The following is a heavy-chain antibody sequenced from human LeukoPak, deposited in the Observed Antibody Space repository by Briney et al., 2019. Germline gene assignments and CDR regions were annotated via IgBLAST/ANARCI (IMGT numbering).Heavy chain of an antibody. CDR1: GGSIDSYH. V-gene: IGHV4-4*07. J-gene: IGHJ3*02. CDR3: ARDLYSSRTNDAFVI. CDR2: IYTSGST. Sequence: PSETLSLTCTVSGGSIDSYHWSWIRHPAGRGLEWIGRIYTSGSTNYNPSLKSRVTISVDTSKNHCSLKLSAVPAADTAVYYCARDLYSSRTNDAFVIWGQGTMVTVSS. D-gene: IGHD6-13*01.